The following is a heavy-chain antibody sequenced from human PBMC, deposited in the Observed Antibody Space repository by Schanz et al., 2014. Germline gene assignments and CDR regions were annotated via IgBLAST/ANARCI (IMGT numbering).Heavy chain of an antibody. CDR2: ISYDGSIK. CDR1: GFTLSSYA. Sequence: QVQLVESGGGVVQPGRSLRLSCAAYGFTLSSYAMHWVRQAPGKGLEWVAVISYDGSIKYYADSVEGRFTISRDNSRNTLYLQMNSLRAEDTAVYYCAKQIHYDILTVTRNWGQGTLVTVSS. J-gene: IGHJ4*02. V-gene: IGHV3-30-3*01. CDR3: AKQIHYDILTVTRN. D-gene: IGHD3-9*01.